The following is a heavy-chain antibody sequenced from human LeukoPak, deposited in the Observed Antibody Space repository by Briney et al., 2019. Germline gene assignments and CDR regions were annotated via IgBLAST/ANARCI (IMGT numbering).Heavy chain of an antibody. D-gene: IGHD6-13*01. CDR3: TRRSSAAGRQYFDY. CDR1: GFTFSSYS. V-gene: IGHV3-15*07. CDR2: IKSETDGGTT. J-gene: IGHJ4*02. Sequence: GGSLRLSCAASGFTFSSYSMNWVRQAPGKGLEWVGRIKSETDGGTTDYAAPVKGTFTISRDDSENTLYLQMNSLKTEDTAVYYCTRRSSAAGRQYFDYWGQGTLVTVSS.